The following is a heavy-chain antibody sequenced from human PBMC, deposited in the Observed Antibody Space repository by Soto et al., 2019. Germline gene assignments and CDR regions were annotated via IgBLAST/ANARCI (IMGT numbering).Heavy chain of an antibody. CDR3: ARGFPLWFDP. V-gene: IGHV1-8*01. Sequence: ASVKVSCKASGGTFSTYTITWVRQATGQGLEWMGWMNPNSGNTGYAQKFQGRVTITRDTSASTAYMELSSLRSEDTAVYYCARGFPLWFDPWGQGTLVTVSS. CDR2: MNPNSGNT. J-gene: IGHJ5*02. CDR1: GGTFSTYT.